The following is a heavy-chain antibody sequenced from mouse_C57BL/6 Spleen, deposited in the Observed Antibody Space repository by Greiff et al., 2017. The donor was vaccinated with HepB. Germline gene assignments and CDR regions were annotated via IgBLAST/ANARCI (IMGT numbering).Heavy chain of an antibody. CDR3: ARQRGYNYAVGY. Sequence: QVQLQQSGAELVKPGASVKLSCKASGYTFTEYTIHWVKQRPGQGLEWIGWFYPGSGSIKYNEKFKDKATLTADKSSSTVYMKRSRLTSEDSAVYFCARQRGYNYAVGYWGQGTTVTVSS. CDR1: GYTFTEYT. CDR2: FYPGSGSI. D-gene: IGHD2-2*01. V-gene: IGHV1-62-2*01. J-gene: IGHJ4*01.